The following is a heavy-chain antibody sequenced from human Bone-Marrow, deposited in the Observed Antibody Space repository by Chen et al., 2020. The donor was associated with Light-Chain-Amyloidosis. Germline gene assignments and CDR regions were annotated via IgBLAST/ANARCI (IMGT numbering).Heavy chain of an antibody. J-gene: IGHJ4*02. D-gene: IGHD2-2*01. CDR2: ISYDGSNK. CDR1: GFTFSSYG. Sequence: QVQLVESGGGVVQPGRSLRLSCAASGFTFSSYGMHWVRLAPGKGLEWVAVISYDGSNKYYADSVKGRFTISGDNSKNTLYLQMNSLRAEDTAVYYCAKGFSTDYWGQGTLVTVSS. CDR3: AKGFSTDY. V-gene: IGHV3-30*18.